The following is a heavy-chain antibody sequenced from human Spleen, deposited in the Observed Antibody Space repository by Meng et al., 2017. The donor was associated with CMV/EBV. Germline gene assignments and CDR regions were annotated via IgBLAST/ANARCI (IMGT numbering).Heavy chain of an antibody. CDR3: ARVSSTSPEDY. CDR2: INSDGSST. Sequence: GGSLRLSCAASGFTFSSYWMHWVRQAPGKGLVWVSRINSDGSSTSYADSVKGRFTISRDNAKNTLYLQMNSLRAEDTAVYYCARVSSTSPEDYWGQGTLVTVSS. V-gene: IGHV3-74*01. CDR1: GFTFSSYW. J-gene: IGHJ4*02. D-gene: IGHD2-2*01.